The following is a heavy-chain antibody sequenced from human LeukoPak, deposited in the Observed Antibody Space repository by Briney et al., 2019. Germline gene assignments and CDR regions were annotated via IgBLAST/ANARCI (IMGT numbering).Heavy chain of an antibody. J-gene: IGHJ4*02. CDR1: GFTFSSYA. CDR2: ISGSGGST. CDR3: SKGTAKYRSGSYYNDY. V-gene: IGHV3-23*01. D-gene: IGHD3-10*01. Sequence: SGGSLRLSCAASGFTFSSYAMSWVRQAPGKGLEWVSAISGSGGSTYYADSVKGGFTISRDNSTKTLYLQMKSLRAEDTAVYYYSKGTAKYRSGSYYNDYWGQGTLVTVSS.